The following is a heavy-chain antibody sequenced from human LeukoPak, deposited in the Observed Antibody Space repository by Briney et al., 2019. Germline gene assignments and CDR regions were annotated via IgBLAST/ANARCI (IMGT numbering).Heavy chain of an antibody. Sequence: PGGSLRLSCAASGFTFSSYGMHWVRQAPGKGLEWVAVISYDGSNKYYADSVKGRFTISRDNSKNTLYLQMNSLRAEDTAVYYCASPSGSYYRDYYYGMDVWGQGTTVTVSS. V-gene: IGHV3-30*03. CDR3: ASPSGSYYRDYYYGMDV. J-gene: IGHJ6*02. CDR1: GFTFSSYG. CDR2: ISYDGSNK. D-gene: IGHD1-26*01.